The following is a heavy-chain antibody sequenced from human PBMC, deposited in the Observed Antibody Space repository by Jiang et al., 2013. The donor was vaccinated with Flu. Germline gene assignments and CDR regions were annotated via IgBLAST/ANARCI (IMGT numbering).Heavy chain of an antibody. CDR2: INPSGGST. D-gene: IGHD3-9*01. V-gene: IGHV1-46*03. J-gene: IGHJ6*02. CDR3: AREYYDILTGYPGYYGMDV. Sequence: HWVRQAPGQGLEWMGIINPSGGSTSYAQKFQGRVTMTRDTSTSTVYMELSSLRSEDTAVYYCAREYYDILTGYPGYYGMDVWGQGTTVTVSS.